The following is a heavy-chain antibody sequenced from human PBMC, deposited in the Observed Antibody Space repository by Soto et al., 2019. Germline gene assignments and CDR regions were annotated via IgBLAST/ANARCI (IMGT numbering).Heavy chain of an antibody. Sequence: PSWTLSLTCAFYVGSLIGYYWSWIRQPPGKGLEWIGEINHRGITHYSPSLKSRVTIVVDTSKNQFSLNLSSVTAADTAVYYCAILTTLMPPDYWGQGTLVTVSS. V-gene: IGHV4-34*01. CDR2: INHRGIT. D-gene: IGHD4-17*01. CDR3: AILTTLMPPDY. CDR1: VGSLIGYY. J-gene: IGHJ4*02.